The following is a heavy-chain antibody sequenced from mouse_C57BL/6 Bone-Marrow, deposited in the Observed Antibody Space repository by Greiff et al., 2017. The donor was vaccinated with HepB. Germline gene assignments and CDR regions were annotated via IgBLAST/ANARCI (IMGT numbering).Heavy chain of an antibody. CDR3: ARHGYYGDY. D-gene: IGHD2-3*01. CDR1: EYEFPSHY. Sequence: EVKLMDSGGGLVQPGESLKLSCESTEYEFPSHYMSWVRKTPENRLELVAAINSDGGSTYYPDTMERRFIISRDNTKKTLYLQMGSLISEDTALYYCARHGYYGDYWGQGTTLTVSS. V-gene: IGHV5-2*01. J-gene: IGHJ2*01. CDR2: INSDGGST.